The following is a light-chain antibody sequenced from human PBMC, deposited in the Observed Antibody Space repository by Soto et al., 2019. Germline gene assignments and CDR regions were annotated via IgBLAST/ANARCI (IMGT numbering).Light chain of an antibody. Sequence: DIQMTQSPSTLSASVGDRVTITCRASQSISSWLAWYQQKPGKAPKLLIYDASSLESGVPSRFSGSGSGTEFTLTISSLQSDDNATYYCQKYNSYSWKFGQGTRV. CDR3: QKYNSYSWK. CDR1: QSISSW. J-gene: IGKJ1*01. V-gene: IGKV1-5*01. CDR2: DAS.